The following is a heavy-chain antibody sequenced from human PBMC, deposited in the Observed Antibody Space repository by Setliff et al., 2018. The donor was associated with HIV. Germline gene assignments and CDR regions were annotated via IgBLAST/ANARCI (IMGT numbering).Heavy chain of an antibody. Sequence: LVNPTQTLTLTCTFSGFSLSTSGVGVGWIRQPPGKGLEWIASISHSGNTYYNPSLKSRVTISVDTSKNQFSLKLSSVTAADTAVYYCARAPTGVTNAFDIWGQGTMVTVSS. CDR1: GFSLSTSGV. J-gene: IGHJ3*02. CDR3: ARAPTGVTNAFDI. CDR2: ISHSGNT. V-gene: IGHV4-38-2*02. D-gene: IGHD2-8*02.